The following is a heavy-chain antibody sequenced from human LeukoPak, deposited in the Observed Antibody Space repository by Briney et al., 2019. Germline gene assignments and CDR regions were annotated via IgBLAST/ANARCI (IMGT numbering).Heavy chain of an antibody. J-gene: IGHJ3*02. Sequence: ASVKVSCKASGYTFTGYYLHWVRQAPGQGLEWMGWINPDSDGTNYAREFQGRVLMTRDTSISTAYMELSRLTSDDTAVYYCAREIYDSSGYRHDAFDIWGQGTMVTVSS. CDR1: GYTFTGYY. D-gene: IGHD3-22*01. V-gene: IGHV1-2*02. CDR3: AREIYDSSGYRHDAFDI. CDR2: INPDSDGT.